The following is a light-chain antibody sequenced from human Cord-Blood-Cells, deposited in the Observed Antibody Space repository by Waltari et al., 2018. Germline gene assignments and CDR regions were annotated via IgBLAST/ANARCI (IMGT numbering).Light chain of an antibody. CDR2: EGS. V-gene: IGLV2-23*03. CDR1: SSDVGSYNL. Sequence: QSALTQPASVSGSPGQSITISCTGTSSDVGSYNLFSWYQQHPGKAPKLMIYEGSKRPSGVSNRFSGSKSGNTASLTISGLQAEDVADYYCCSYAGSSTFVVFGGGTKLTVL. J-gene: IGLJ2*01. CDR3: CSYAGSSTFVV.